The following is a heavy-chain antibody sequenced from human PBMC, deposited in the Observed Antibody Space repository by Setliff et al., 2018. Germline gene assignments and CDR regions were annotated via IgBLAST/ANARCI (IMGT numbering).Heavy chain of an antibody. CDR2: TNPDGDEI. Sequence: ETLSLSCAGSGVTVNKPWMSWVRQAPGKGLEWVALTNPDGDEIHYVDSVKGRFTISRDNAKNSLFLQISSLRAEDTAMYYCVTGSVPPNWGQGTLVTVSS. CDR1: GVTVNKPW. CDR3: VTGSVPPN. J-gene: IGHJ4*02. V-gene: IGHV3-7*03.